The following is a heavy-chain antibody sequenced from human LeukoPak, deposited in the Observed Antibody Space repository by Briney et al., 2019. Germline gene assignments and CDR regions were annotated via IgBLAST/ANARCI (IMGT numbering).Heavy chain of an antibody. CDR2: INTNTGNP. J-gene: IGHJ6*02. CDR1: GYTFTSYA. V-gene: IGHV7-4-1*02. D-gene: IGHD4-17*01. Sequence: GASVKVSCKASGYTFTSYAMNWVRQAPGQGLEWMGWINTNTGNPTYAQGFTGRFVFSLDTSVSTAYLQISSLKAGDTAVYYCARVPDYGDYRDVLYYYYGMDVWGQGTTVTVSS. CDR3: ARVPDYGDYRDVLYYYYGMDV.